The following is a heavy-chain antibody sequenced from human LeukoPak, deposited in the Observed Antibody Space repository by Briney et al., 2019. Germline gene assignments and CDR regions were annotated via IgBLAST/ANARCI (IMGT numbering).Heavy chain of an antibody. CDR3: AKDWRDFDY. CDR2: ISGSGGST. V-gene: IGHV3-23*01. Sequence: GGSLRLSCAASGFTVNNDYMSWVRQAPGKGLEWVSAISGSGGSTYYADSVKGRFTISRDNSKNTLYLQMNSLRAEDTAVYYCAKDWRDFDYWGQGTLVTVSS. CDR1: GFTVNNDY. J-gene: IGHJ4*02.